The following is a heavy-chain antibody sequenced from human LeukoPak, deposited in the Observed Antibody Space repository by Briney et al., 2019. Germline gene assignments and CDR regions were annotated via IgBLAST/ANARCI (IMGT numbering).Heavy chain of an antibody. Sequence: PSETLSLTCTVSGGSISSSSYYWGWIRQPPGKGLEWIGSIYYSGSTYYNPSLKSRVTISVDTSKNQFSLKLSSVTAADTAVYYCARRGVVTTHSDYWGQGTLVTVSS. J-gene: IGHJ4*02. CDR2: IYYSGST. D-gene: IGHD3-3*01. CDR1: GGSISSSSYY. V-gene: IGHV4-39*01. CDR3: ARRGVVTTHSDY.